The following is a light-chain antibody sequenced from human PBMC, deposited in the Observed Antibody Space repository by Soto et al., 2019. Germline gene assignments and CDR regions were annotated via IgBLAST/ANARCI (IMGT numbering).Light chain of an antibody. CDR3: SSYTSSSTRV. CDR1: SSDVGGYNY. J-gene: IGLJ1*01. Sequence: LTHPASVSGSPGQSITISCTGTSSDVGGYNYVSWYQQHPGKAPKLMIYDVSNRPSGVSNRFSGSKSGNTASLSISGLQAEDEADYYCSSYTSSSTRVFGTGTKVTVL. V-gene: IGLV2-14*01. CDR2: DVS.